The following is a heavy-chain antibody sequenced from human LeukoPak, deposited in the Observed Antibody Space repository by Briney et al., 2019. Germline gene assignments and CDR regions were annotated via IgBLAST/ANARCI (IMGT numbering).Heavy chain of an antibody. CDR2: INPSGGST. V-gene: IGHV1-46*01. CDR3: ARDCSTSSCQGDGFDI. CDR1: GYNFTNYN. D-gene: IGHD2-2*01. Sequence: ASVKVSCKASGYNFTNYNMHWVRQAPGQGLEWMGIINPSGGSTSSAQKFQGRLTMTRDTSTSTVYMALSSLRSEDTAIYYCARDCSTSSCQGDGFDIWGQGTMLTVSS. J-gene: IGHJ3*02.